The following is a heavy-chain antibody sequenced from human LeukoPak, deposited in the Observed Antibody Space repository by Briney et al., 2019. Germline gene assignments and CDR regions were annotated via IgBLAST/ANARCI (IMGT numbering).Heavy chain of an antibody. V-gene: IGHV4-34*01. CDR2: INHSGST. CDR1: GGSFSGYY. J-gene: IGHJ6*03. Sequence: SETLSLTCAVYGGSFSGYYWSWIRQPPGKGLEWIGEINHSGSTNYNPSLKSRVTISVDTSKNQFSLKLSSVTAADTAVYYCARAGGYCSGGGCYYYYYYYMDVWGKGTTVTVSS. D-gene: IGHD2-15*01. CDR3: ARAGGYCSGGGCYYYYYYYMDV.